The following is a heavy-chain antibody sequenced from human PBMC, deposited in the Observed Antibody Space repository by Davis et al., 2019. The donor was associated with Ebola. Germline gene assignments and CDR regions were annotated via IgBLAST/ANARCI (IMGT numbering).Heavy chain of an antibody. Sequence: AASVKVSCKASGDTFSNYAISWVRQAPGQGLEWMGWISAYNGNTNYAQKLQGRVTMTTDTSTSTAYMELRSLRSDDTAVYYCARDHHIAVAGAPGYWGQGTLVTVSS. J-gene: IGHJ4*02. CDR2: ISAYNGNT. CDR1: GDTFSNYA. CDR3: ARDHHIAVAGAPGY. V-gene: IGHV1-18*04. D-gene: IGHD6-19*01.